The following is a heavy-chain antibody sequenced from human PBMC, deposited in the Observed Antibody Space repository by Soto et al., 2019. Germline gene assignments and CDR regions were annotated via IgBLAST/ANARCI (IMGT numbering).Heavy chain of an antibody. CDR1: GFTFSSYS. Sequence: GGSLRLSCAASGFTFSSYSMNWVRQAPGKGLEWVSYISSSSSTIYYADSVKGRFTISRDNAKSSLYLQMNSLRDEDMAVYYCARVGGWYDYYYYGMDVWGQGTTVTVSS. J-gene: IGHJ6*02. V-gene: IGHV3-48*02. D-gene: IGHD6-19*01. CDR3: ARVGGWYDYYYYGMDV. CDR2: ISSSSSTI.